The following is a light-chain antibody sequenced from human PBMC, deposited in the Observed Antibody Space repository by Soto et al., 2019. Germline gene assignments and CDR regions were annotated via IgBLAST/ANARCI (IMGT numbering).Light chain of an antibody. CDR3: QQSYSNPPT. Sequence: DIRMTQSPSSLSASVGDRVTITCRASQSISTYLSWYQQKPGKAPKLLIYGATRLQSGDPSSFTGSGSGTEFTLTISSLQPEDFATYSCQQSYSNPPTFAQGTKLEIK. V-gene: IGKV1-39*01. J-gene: IGKJ2*01. CDR2: GAT. CDR1: QSISTY.